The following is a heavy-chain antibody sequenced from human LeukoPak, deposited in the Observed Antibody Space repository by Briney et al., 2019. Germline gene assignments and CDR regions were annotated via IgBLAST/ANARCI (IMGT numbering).Heavy chain of an antibody. J-gene: IGHJ4*02. CDR1: GNSISGYY. Sequence: SETLSLTCTVSGNSISGYYWSWIRQSAGKGLEWIGRIFGSGSTDYNPSLKGRVTMSLDTSKNQFSLHIISVTAADTAIYYCARGSGSSTVTPFDYWGQGALVTVSS. V-gene: IGHV4-4*07. CDR2: IFGSGST. CDR3: ARGSGSSTVTPFDY. D-gene: IGHD4-17*01.